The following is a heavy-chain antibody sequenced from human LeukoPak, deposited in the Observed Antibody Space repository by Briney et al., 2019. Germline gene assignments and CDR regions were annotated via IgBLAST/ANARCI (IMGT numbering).Heavy chain of an antibody. CDR1: GFTFSRSF. Sequence: GGSLRLSCSTFGFTFSRSFMTWVRQAPGKGLEWVANINEDGREKNYVDSVRGRFTISRDNARNSLFLQMNSLRAEDTAVYYCAREYYYDSSGFYDAFDIWGQGTMVTVSS. CDR3: AREYYYDSSGFYDAFDI. CDR2: INEDGREK. J-gene: IGHJ3*02. D-gene: IGHD3-22*01. V-gene: IGHV3-7*01.